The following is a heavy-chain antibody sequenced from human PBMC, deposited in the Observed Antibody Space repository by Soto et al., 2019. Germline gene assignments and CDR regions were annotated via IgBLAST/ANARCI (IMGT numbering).Heavy chain of an antibody. CDR3: STDIGIYGLDV. CDR1: GLSFTSAW. D-gene: IGHD1-26*01. V-gene: IGHV3-15*01. Sequence: EVQLVESGGGFVKPGGSLRLSGVASGLSFTSAWMTWVRQAPGKGPEWVGRIKSKTDGGTADYAAPVKGRFTISRDHSQNTVYLQMDSLKTEDTALYHCSTDIGIYGLDVWGQGTTVTVSS. J-gene: IGHJ6*02. CDR2: IKSKTDGGTA.